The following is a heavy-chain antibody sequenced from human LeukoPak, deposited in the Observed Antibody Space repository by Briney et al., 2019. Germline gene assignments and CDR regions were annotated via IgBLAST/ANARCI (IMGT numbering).Heavy chain of an antibody. J-gene: IGHJ5*02. V-gene: IGHV1-69*05. D-gene: IGHD5-12*01. CDR3: ARGGYSGYDPNWFAP. CDR2: IIPICNTS. CDR1: GSTFSSYA. Sequence: ASVKVSCKVPGSTFSSYAISWVRQAPGQGLEWMGGIIPICNTSYFAEQFQGRVTITTDESMTTTYMELSSLRSEDTAVYYCARGGYSGYDPNWFAPWGQGTLVTVSS.